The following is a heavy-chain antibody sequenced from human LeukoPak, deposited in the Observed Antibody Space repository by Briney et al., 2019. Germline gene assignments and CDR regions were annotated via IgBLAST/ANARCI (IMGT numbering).Heavy chain of an antibody. CDR1: GFTVSSSF. D-gene: IGHD6-13*01. CDR3: ARDDRTVVPGTFDN. Sequence: SGGSLRLSCAASGFTVSSSFMSWVRQAPGTGLQWVSVIYRDGTTYYADSVRGRFTISRGNSKNTLYLQMNSLRVEDTAVYYCARDDRTVVPGTFDNWGQGTLVTVSS. V-gene: IGHV3-53*01. CDR2: IYRDGTT. J-gene: IGHJ4*02.